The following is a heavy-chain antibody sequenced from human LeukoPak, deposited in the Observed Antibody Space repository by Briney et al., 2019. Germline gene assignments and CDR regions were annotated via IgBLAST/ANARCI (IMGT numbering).Heavy chain of an antibody. Sequence: PGGSLRLSCAASGFTFSSYWMSWVRQAPGKGLEWVANIKQDGSEKYYVDSVKGRFTISRDNAKNSLYLQMNSLRAEDTAVYYCARWTSAGYSSGRVDRDYYYYYMDVWGKGTTVTVSS. V-gene: IGHV3-7*01. CDR1: GFTFSSYW. D-gene: IGHD6-19*01. J-gene: IGHJ6*03. CDR3: ARWTSAGYSSGRVDRDYYYYYMDV. CDR2: IKQDGSEK.